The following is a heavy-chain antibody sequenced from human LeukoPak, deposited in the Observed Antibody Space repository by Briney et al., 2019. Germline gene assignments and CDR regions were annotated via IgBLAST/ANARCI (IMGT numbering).Heavy chain of an antibody. CDR2: INPNSGGT. CDR3: ARDSRDSSGWSKPFEY. Sequence: ASVKVSCKASGYTFTGYYMHWVRQAPGQGLEWMGWINPNSGGTNYAQKFQGRVTMTRDTSISTAYMELSRLRSDDTAVYYCARDSRDSSGWSKPFEYWGQGTLVTVSS. D-gene: IGHD6-19*01. V-gene: IGHV1-2*02. CDR1: GYTFTGYY. J-gene: IGHJ4*02.